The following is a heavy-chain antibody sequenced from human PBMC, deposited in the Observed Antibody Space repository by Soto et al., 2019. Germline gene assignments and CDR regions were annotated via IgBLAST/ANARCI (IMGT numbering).Heavy chain of an antibody. CDR1: GASMSDYF. V-gene: IGHV4-4*07. D-gene: IGHD3-16*01. CDR3: ARSLGSAAGWSFDV. CDR2: KSISGST. J-gene: IGHJ4*02. Sequence: QVQLQESGPGLVTPSETLSLTCTVSGASMSDYFWTWIRLPAGKRLEWIGRKSISGSTDYNPSLKGRASMSVDTSKNQFPLRLISVTAADTALYYCARSLGSAAGWSFDVWGQGILVTVSS.